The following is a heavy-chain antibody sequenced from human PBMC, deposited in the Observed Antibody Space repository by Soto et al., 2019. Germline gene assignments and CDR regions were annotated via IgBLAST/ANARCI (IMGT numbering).Heavy chain of an antibody. V-gene: IGHV3-23*01. CDR1: GFTFRTYA. J-gene: IGHJ4*02. Sequence: EVQLLESGGGLVQPGESLRLSGAASGFTFRTYAMSWDRQAPGKGLEWVAAITGSGDSAYYADPVKGRFTISRDNSKNTLFVEMNSLRADDTAVYYCTTDYGALADFWGQGTLITVSS. CDR2: ITGSGDSA. D-gene: IGHD6-19*01. CDR3: TTDYGALADF.